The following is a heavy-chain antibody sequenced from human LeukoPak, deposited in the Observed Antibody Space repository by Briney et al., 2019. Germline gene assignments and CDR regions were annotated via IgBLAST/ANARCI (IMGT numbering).Heavy chain of an antibody. CDR2: INPSGST. CDR3: ARVAYRYVINDWSRTGLGAYPTKYYYHMDV. J-gene: IGHJ6*03. Sequence: KTSETLSLTCAVYGGSFSDYYWSWIRQPPGKGLEWIGEINPSGSTNSSPSLKSRVTISVDTSKNQFSLKLSSVAAADTAVYFCARVAYRYVINDWSRTGLGAYPTKYYYHMDVWDKGTTVTVSS. V-gene: IGHV4-34*01. D-gene: IGHD5-18*01. CDR1: GGSFSDYY.